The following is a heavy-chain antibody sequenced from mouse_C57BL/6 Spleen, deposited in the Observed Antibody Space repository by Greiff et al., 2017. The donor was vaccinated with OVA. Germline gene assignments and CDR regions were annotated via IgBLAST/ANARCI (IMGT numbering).Heavy chain of an antibody. J-gene: IGHJ3*01. D-gene: IGHD2-1*01. CDR3: ARSLYGNYLFAY. Sequence: EVKLMESGGGLVQPGGSLSLSCAASGFTFTDYYMSWVRQPPGKALEWLGFIRNKANGYTTEYSASVKGRFTISRDNSQNILYLQMNALRAEDSATYYCARSLYGNYLFAYWGQGTLVTVSA. CDR1: GFTFTDYY. V-gene: IGHV7-3*01. CDR2: IRNKANGYTT.